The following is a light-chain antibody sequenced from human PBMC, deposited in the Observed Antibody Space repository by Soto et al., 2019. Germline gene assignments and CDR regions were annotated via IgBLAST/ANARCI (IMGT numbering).Light chain of an antibody. CDR3: QSYDNTLSGPV. V-gene: IGLV1-40*01. CDR1: SSNIGLNYD. J-gene: IGLJ3*02. CDR2: RTN. Sequence: QSALTQPPSLSGAPGQRVTISCSGSSSNIGLNYDVHWYQRLPGTAPKLLIFRTNNRPSGVPDRFSGSKSDTSASLAITGLQAEDEADYFCQSYDNTLSGPVFGGGTKLTVL.